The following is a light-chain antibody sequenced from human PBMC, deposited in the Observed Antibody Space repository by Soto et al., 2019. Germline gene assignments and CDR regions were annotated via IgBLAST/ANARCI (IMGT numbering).Light chain of an antibody. J-gene: IGKJ2*01. CDR3: QQYGRSSLLYT. V-gene: IGKV3-20*01. CDR1: QSVTSNF. Sequence: ENVLTQSPGTLSLSPEERATLSCRASQSVTSNFLAWYQQKPGQAPRLLIYGASTRAAGVPDRFSGSGSGTDFTLTITRLEPEDFAVYYCQQYGRSSLLYTFGQGTKLGVK. CDR2: GAS.